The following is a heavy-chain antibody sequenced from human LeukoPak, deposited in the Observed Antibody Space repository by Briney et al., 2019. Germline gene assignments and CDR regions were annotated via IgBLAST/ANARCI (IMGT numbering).Heavy chain of an antibody. V-gene: IGHV1-18*01. CDR3: ARDRYEEQQLVMYYYYGRVV. CDR1: GYTFPSYG. Sequence: ASVKVSCKDSGYTFPSYGISWLRQAPGQGLEWMGWISAYNGNTNYAQKLQGRVTMTTDTSTSTAYMELRSLRSDDTAVYYCARDRYEEQQLVMYYYYGRVVWGQGTTVTVSS. CDR2: ISAYNGNT. J-gene: IGHJ6*02. D-gene: IGHD6-13*01.